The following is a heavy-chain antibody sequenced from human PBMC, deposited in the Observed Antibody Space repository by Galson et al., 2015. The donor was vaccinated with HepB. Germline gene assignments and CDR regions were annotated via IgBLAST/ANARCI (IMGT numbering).Heavy chain of an antibody. CDR2: INSDGNTI. Sequence: SLRLSCAASGFTFSTSWVHWVRQAPGEGLMWVPRINSDGNTIDYADSVRGRFTISRDNAKNTLYLQMSSLRADDTAIYYCARAGNYRFDFWGQGTLVTVSS. V-gene: IGHV3-74*01. D-gene: IGHD3-3*01. CDR1: GFTFSTSW. J-gene: IGHJ4*02. CDR3: ARAGNYRFDF.